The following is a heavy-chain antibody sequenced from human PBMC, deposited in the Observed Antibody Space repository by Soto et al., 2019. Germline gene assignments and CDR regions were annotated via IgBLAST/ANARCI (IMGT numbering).Heavy chain of an antibody. CDR3: ARGPHSMVRGVPQFDP. V-gene: IGHV4-4*02. D-gene: IGHD3-10*01. CDR1: GVYISSGNW. Sequence: LSLTCAVSGVYISSGNWWTWVRQTPQRGLEYIGEIFHDGTANYYPSFERRVAISVDTSKNQFSLKLTSVTAADTAVYYCARGPHSMVRGVPQFDPWGQGTLVTVSS. J-gene: IGHJ5*02. CDR2: IFHDGTA.